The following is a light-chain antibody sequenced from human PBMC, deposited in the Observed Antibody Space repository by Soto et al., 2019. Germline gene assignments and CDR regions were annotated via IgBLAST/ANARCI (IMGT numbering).Light chain of an antibody. Sequence: EIVLTQSPATLSASPGERATLSCRASQSVSSSYLAWYQQKPGQAPRLLIFDASTRATGIPARFSGSGSGTEFTLTISGLQSEDFAIYYCQQYNKWPLITFGQGTRLEIK. J-gene: IGKJ5*01. CDR3: QQYNKWPLIT. CDR2: DAS. CDR1: QSVSSSY. V-gene: IGKV3-15*01.